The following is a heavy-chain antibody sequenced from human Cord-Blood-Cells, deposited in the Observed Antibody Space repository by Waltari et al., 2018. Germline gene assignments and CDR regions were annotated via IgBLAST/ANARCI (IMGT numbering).Heavy chain of an antibody. CDR3: ARVSGSYYGAFDI. Sequence: EVQLVESGGGLVQPGGSLRLSCAASGFTFSSYWMSWVRRAPGKGLGWVANIKQDVIDKYYVDSVKGRFTSSRDNAKNALYLQMNSLRAEDTAVYYCARVSGSYYGAFDIWGQGTMVTVSS. CDR2: IKQDVIDK. CDR1: GFTFSSYW. J-gene: IGHJ3*02. V-gene: IGHV3-7*04. D-gene: IGHD1-26*01.